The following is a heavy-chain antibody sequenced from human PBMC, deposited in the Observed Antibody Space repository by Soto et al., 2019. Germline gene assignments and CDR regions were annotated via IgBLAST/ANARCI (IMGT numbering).Heavy chain of an antibody. CDR1: GFTFSNYW. J-gene: IGHJ3*02. Sequence: EVQLVESGGGLVQPGGSLRLSCAGSGFTFSNYWMSWVRQTPGKGLEWVANIKQDGSARYHVDSVKGRFTISRDNAKNSLYLQMDSLIAEDTAVYFCARDSGYCRGPDGKGDAFDIWGQGTMVTVSS. V-gene: IGHV3-7*05. CDR3: ARDSGYCRGPDGKGDAFDI. CDR2: IKQDGSAR. D-gene: IGHD2-15*01.